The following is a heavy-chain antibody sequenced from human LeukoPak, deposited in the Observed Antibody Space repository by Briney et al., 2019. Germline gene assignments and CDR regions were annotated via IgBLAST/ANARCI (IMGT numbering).Heavy chain of an antibody. D-gene: IGHD3-9*01. V-gene: IGHV3-23*01. Sequence: GGSLRLSCAASGFTFSSYAMSWVRQAPGKGLEWVSAISGSGGSTYYADSVKGRFTISRDNSKNTLYLQMNSLRAEDTAVYYCAKDHGLRYFQTGYYFDYWGQGTLVTVSS. CDR2: ISGSGGST. J-gene: IGHJ4*02. CDR1: GFTFSSYA. CDR3: AKDHGLRYFQTGYYFDY.